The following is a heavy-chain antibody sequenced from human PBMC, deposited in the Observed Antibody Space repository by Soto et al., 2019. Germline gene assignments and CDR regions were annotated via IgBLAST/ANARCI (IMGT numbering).Heavy chain of an antibody. CDR2: IYYSGST. CDR3: ARLPARLTYYDFWSGYHNWFDP. D-gene: IGHD3-3*01. CDR1: GGSISSYY. V-gene: IGHV4-59*08. Sequence: SETLSLTCTVSGGSISSYYCSWIRQPPGQGLEWIGYIYYSGSTSYNPSLKSRVTISVDTSKNQFSLKLSSVTAADTAVYYCARLPARLTYYDFWSGYHNWFDPWGQGTLVTVSS. J-gene: IGHJ5*02.